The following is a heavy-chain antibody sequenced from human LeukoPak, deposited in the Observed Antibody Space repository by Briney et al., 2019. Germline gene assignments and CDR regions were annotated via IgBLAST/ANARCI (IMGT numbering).Heavy chain of an antibody. Sequence: GESLKISCEGSGYSFTSYWIGWVRQMPGKGLEWMGIIYPGDSDIRYSPSFQGQVTISDDKSTSTAYLQWSSLKASDTAMYYCARLSVGYYYGSGSLYKYFDYWGQGTLVTVSS. V-gene: IGHV5-51*01. CDR3: ARLSVGYYYGSGSLYKYFDY. D-gene: IGHD3-10*01. J-gene: IGHJ4*02. CDR2: IYPGDSDI. CDR1: GYSFTSYW.